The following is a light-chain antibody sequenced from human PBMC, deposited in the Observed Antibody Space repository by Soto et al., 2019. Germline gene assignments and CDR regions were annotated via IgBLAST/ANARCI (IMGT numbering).Light chain of an antibody. V-gene: IGKV2-28*01. CDR2: LGS. CDR3: MPALQTPPT. J-gene: IGKJ2*01. CDR1: QSLLHTNGYNY. Sequence: DIVMTQSPLSLPVTPGEPASISCRSSQSLLHTNGYNYLNWYLQKPGQSPQLLIYLGSNRASGVPDRFSCSGSGPDFTLKISRVEAEDVGVYYCMPALQTPPTFGQGNKLEIK.